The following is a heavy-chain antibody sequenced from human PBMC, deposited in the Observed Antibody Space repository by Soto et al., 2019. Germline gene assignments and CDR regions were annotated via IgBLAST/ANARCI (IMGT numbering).Heavy chain of an antibody. Sequence: EVQLLESGGGLVQPGGSLRLSCAASGFTFSSYAMSWVRQAPGKGLEWVSAVGGSGTSTYYADSVKGRFTISRDNSKNTLYLEMNSLRAEDTAVYYCAHHQRTTAHQLGYFDYWGQGTLVTVSS. V-gene: IGHV3-23*01. CDR2: VGGSGTST. D-gene: IGHD7-27*01. CDR3: AHHQRTTAHQLGYFDY. CDR1: GFTFSSYA. J-gene: IGHJ4*02.